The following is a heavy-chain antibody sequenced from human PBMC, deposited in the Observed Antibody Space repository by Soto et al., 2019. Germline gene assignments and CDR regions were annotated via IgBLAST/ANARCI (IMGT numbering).Heavy chain of an antibody. CDR2: IKQDGSEK. Sequence: GGSLRLSCAASGFTFSTYWMSWVRQAPGKGLEWVANIKQDGSEKYYVDSVKGRFTISRDNAKNSLYLQMNSLRAEDTTVYYCASGIQLWFPRFDDWGQGTLVTVSS. CDR1: GFTFSTYW. V-gene: IGHV3-7*03. J-gene: IGHJ4*02. CDR3: ASGIQLWFPRFDD. D-gene: IGHD5-18*01.